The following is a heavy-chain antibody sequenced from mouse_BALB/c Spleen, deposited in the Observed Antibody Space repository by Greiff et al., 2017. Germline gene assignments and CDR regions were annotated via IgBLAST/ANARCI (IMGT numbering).Heavy chain of an antibody. J-gene: IGHJ2*01. Sequence: VQLQQSGPGLVAPSQSLSITCTVSGFSLTSYGLHWVRQPPGKGLEWLGVIWAGGSTNYNSALMSRLSISKDNSKSQVFLKMNSLQTDDTAMYYCAREGYYGSKRSYFDYWGQGTTLTVSS. V-gene: IGHV2-9*02. CDR2: IWAGGST. D-gene: IGHD1-1*01. CDR1: GFSLTSYG. CDR3: AREGYYGSKRSYFDY.